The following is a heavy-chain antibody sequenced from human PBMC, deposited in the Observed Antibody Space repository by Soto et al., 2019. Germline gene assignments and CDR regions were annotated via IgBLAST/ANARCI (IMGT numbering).Heavy chain of an antibody. Sequence: ASVKVSCKASGYTFISYGISWVRQAPGQGLEWMGWISDYNGKTNYAQKFQGRVTMTTDTSTTTAYMELGSLRSDDTAVYYCARYTELLRTPCDYWGQGTLVTVSS. CDR3: ARYTELLRTPCDY. CDR2: ISDYNGKT. D-gene: IGHD1-7*01. CDR1: GYTFISYG. V-gene: IGHV1-18*04. J-gene: IGHJ4*02.